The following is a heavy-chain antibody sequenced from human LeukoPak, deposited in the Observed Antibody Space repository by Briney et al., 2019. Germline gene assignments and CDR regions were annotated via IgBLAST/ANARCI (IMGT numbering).Heavy chain of an antibody. J-gene: IGHJ5*02. CDR3: ARANSRSTMVRGVIIRGWFDP. CDR2: INWNGGST. CDR1: GFTFDDYG. Sequence: GGSLRLSCAASGFTFDDYGMSWVRQAPGKGLEWVSGINWNGGSTGYADSVKGRFTISRDNAKNSLYLQMNRLRAEDTALYYCARANSRSTMVRGVIIRGWFDPWGQGTLVTVSS. D-gene: IGHD3-10*01. V-gene: IGHV3-20*04.